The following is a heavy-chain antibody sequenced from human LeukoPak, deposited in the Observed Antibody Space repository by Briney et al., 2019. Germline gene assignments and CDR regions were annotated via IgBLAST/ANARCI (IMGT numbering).Heavy chain of an antibody. Sequence: PSETLSLTCIVSGYSISSGYYWGWIRQPPGKGLEWIGYVYYSGSTDYIPSLKSRVTMSIDTSKNQFSLRLSSVTAADTAVYYCARHATSGSLFDYWGQGTLVTVSS. D-gene: IGHD3-10*01. CDR3: ARHATSGSLFDY. V-gene: IGHV4-38-2*02. J-gene: IGHJ4*02. CDR1: GYSISSGYY. CDR2: VYYSGST.